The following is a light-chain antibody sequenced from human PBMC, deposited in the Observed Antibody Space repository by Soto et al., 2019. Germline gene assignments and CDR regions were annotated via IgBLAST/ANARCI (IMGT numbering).Light chain of an antibody. J-gene: IGKJ5*01. CDR2: DAS. V-gene: IGKV1-12*01. CDR1: QNIWRL. Sequence: DIQMTQSPSSVSASVVDRVTITCRASQNIWRLLAWYQQKPGKAPELLIYDASSLQSGVPPRFSGSGSGTDFTLTISSLQPEDFATYYCEQAGSFPITFGQGTRLE. CDR3: EQAGSFPIT.